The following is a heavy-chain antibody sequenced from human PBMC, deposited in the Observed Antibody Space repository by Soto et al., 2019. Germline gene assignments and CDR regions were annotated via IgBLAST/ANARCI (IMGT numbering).Heavy chain of an antibody. CDR1: GFTFSSYE. J-gene: IGHJ6*02. D-gene: IGHD3-3*01. CDR3: ARGPYYDFWSDYYYGMDV. CDR2: ISSSGSTI. V-gene: IGHV3-48*03. Sequence: GSLRLSCAASGFTFSSYEMNWVRQAPGKGLEWVSYISSSGSTIYYADSVKGRFTISRDNAKSSLYLQMNSLRAEDTAVYYCARGPYYDFWSDYYYGMDVWGQGTTVTVSS.